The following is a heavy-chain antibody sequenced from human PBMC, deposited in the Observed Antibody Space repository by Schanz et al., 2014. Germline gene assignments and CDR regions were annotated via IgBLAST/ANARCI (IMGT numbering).Heavy chain of an antibody. CDR3: ARENKDYDSILNKFFHYGLDL. Sequence: QVQLVQSGADVKKPGASVKVSCKASGNTLSAYYIHWIRQAPGQGLEWMGWIDPNSGGTNYAQKFQGRVTMTSDTSITTVYMEVNSLTSDDTAVFYCARENKDYDSILNKFFHYGLDLWSQGTTVTVSS. CDR2: IDPNSGGT. D-gene: IGHD3-3*02. CDR1: GNTLSAYY. V-gene: IGHV1-2*02. J-gene: IGHJ6*02.